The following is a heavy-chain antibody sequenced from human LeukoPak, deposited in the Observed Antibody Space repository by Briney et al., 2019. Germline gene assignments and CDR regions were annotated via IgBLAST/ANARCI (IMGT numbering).Heavy chain of an antibody. CDR2: INHSGST. D-gene: IGHD3-22*01. J-gene: IGHJ4*02. CDR1: GGSFSGYY. Sequence: PSETLSLTCAVYGGSFSGYYWSWIRQPPGKGLEWIGEINHSGSTNYNPSLKSRVTISVDTSKNQFSLKLSSVTAADTAVYYCASLYYYDSSGYYRGHWGQGTLVTVSS. V-gene: IGHV4-34*01. CDR3: ASLYYYDSSGYYRGH.